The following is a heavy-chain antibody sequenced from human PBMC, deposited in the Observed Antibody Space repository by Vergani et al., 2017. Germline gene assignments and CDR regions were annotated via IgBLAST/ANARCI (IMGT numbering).Heavy chain of an antibody. CDR3: ARERDYDFGTGFGSWGSDD. CDR1: GGTFGSHT. V-gene: IGHV1-69*08. J-gene: IGHJ4*03. Sequence: QVQLEQSGAEVKKPGSSVTVSCRASGGTFGSHTISWVRQAPGQGLEWVGRVIPHLGITTLAQHLQGRVIITADKSTDTAYMELISLRPEDTAVYYCARERDYDFGTGFGSWGSDDWGPGTLVTVSS. D-gene: IGHD3-3*01. CDR2: VIPHLGIT.